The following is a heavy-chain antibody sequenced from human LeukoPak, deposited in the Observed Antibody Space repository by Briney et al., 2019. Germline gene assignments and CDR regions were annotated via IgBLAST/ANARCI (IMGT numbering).Heavy chain of an antibody. J-gene: IGHJ6*03. D-gene: IGHD4-17*01. Sequence: PGGSLRLSCAASGFTFSSYGMHWVRQAPGKGLDWVAFIHHDGSNKYYADSVRGRFTISRDNSKNTLYLQMYSLRAEDTAVYYCAKIPYGDYVLDYYYYMDVWGKGTTVTISS. V-gene: IGHV3-30*02. CDR2: IHHDGSNK. CDR3: AKIPYGDYVLDYYYYMDV. CDR1: GFTFSSYG.